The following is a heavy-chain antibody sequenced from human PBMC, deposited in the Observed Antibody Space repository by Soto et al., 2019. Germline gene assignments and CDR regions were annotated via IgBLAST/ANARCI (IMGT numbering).Heavy chain of an antibody. D-gene: IGHD6-19*01. Sequence: QVQLVESGGGVVQPGRALRLSCVASGFTLSNTGMHWVRQAPGKGLEWVAMISHDGSNTYYGDSVKGRFTISRDNSWNALYLQMDRLRHEDTSDYYCAKDWGSSGWFNWFDPWGQGTLVTVSS. V-gene: IGHV3-30*18. J-gene: IGHJ5*02. CDR1: GFTLSNTG. CDR2: ISHDGSNT. CDR3: AKDWGSSGWFNWFDP.